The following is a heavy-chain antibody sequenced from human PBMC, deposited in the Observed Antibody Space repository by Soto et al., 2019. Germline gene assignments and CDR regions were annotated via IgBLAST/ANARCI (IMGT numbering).Heavy chain of an antibody. V-gene: IGHV1-69*01. Sequence: SVKVSFKASGGTFSSYAISWVRQTPGQGLEWMGGIIPIFGTANYAQKFQSRVTITADESTSTAYMELSSLRSEDTAVYYCARVEGKPNGYNYYYYYYGMDVWGQGTTVTVSS. CDR3: ARVEGKPNGYNYYYYYYGMDV. J-gene: IGHJ6*02. CDR2: IIPIFGTA. CDR1: GGTFSSYA. D-gene: IGHD5-12*01.